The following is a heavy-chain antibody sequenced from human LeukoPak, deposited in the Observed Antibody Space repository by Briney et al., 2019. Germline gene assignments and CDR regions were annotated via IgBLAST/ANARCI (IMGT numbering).Heavy chain of an antibody. D-gene: IGHD3-3*01. V-gene: IGHV4-39*07. Sequence: SETLSLTCTVSGGSISSSSYYWGWIRQPPGKGLEWIGSIYYSGSTYYNPSLKSRVTISVDTSKNQFSLKLSSVTAADTAVYYCARVSHDFWSGYYLDHWGQGTLVTVSS. CDR2: IYYSGST. CDR1: GGSISSSSYY. CDR3: ARVSHDFWSGYYLDH. J-gene: IGHJ4*02.